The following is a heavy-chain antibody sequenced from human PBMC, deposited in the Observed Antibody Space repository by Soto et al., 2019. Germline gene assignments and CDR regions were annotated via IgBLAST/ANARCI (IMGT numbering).Heavy chain of an antibody. J-gene: IGHJ4*02. CDR3: ARGRYSSSPYYFDY. V-gene: IGHV4-34*01. Sequence: QVQLQQWGAGLLKPSETLSLTCAVYGGSFSGYYWSWIRQPPGKGLEWIGEINHSGSTNYNPSLKSRVTISVDTSKNQFSLKLSSVTAADTAVYYGARGRYSSSPYYFDYWGQGTLVTVSS. D-gene: IGHD6-6*01. CDR2: INHSGST. CDR1: GGSFSGYY.